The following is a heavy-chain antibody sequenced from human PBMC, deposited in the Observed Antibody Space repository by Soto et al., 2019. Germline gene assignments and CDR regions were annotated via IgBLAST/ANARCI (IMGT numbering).Heavy chain of an antibody. J-gene: IGHJ5*02. CDR3: ARGVYP. D-gene: IGHD6-13*01. V-gene: IGHV4-31*03. CDR2: IYNSVIT. Sequence: PSDTLSLTCTLSRHSFNSRGYYWSWIRQHPGKGLVWIGYIYNSVITYYNPSLKSRVTISLNTSENQFSLKLSSVTAADTAVYYCARGVYPWGQGTLVTVS. CDR1: RHSFNSRGYY.